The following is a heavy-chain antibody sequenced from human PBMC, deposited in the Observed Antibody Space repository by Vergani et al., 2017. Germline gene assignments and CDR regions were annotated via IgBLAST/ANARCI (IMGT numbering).Heavy chain of an antibody. CDR1: GFTVSSNY. CDR3: ASDVRGEGMPGFDY. V-gene: IGHV3-53*01. J-gene: IGHJ4*02. Sequence: VQLVESGGGLIQPGGSLRLSCAASGFTVSSNYMSWVRQAPGKGLEWVSVIYSGGSTYYADSVKGRFTISRDNSKNTLYLQMNSLRAEDTAVYYCASDVRGEGMPGFDYWGQGTLVTVSS. CDR2: IYSGGST. D-gene: IGHD3-10*01.